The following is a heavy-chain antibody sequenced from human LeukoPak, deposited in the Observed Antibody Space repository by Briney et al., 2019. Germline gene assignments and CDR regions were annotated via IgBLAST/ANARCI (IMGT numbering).Heavy chain of an antibody. CDR3: AKAGRLWFGESPFDY. Sequence: PGGSLRLSCAASGFTFSSYAMSWVRQAPGKGLEWVSDISGSGGSTYYADSVKGRFTISRDNSKNTLYLQMNSLRAEDTAVYYCAKAGRLWFGESPFDYWGQGTLVTVSS. CDR2: ISGSGGST. CDR1: GFTFSSYA. J-gene: IGHJ4*02. D-gene: IGHD3-10*01. V-gene: IGHV3-23*01.